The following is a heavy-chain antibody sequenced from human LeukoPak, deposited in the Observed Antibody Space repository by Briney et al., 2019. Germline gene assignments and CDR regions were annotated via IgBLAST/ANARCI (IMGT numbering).Heavy chain of an antibody. V-gene: IGHV3-48*01. CDR3: ATDRHWAFDY. CDR1: GFTLSTYS. CDR2: ITGGSSTI. D-gene: IGHD3-16*01. J-gene: IGHJ4*02. Sequence: GGSLRLSCAASGFTLSTYSMNWVRQAPGKGLEWISYITGGSSTISYADSVKGRFTISRDNAKNSLSLQMNSLRAEDTAVYYCATDRHWAFDYWGQGTLVTVSS.